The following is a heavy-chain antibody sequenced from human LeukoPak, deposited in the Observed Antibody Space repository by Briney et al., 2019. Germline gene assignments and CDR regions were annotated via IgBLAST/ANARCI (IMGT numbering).Heavy chain of an antibody. CDR2: IRSKALYGTS. CDR3: VRESVRDYYFDF. V-gene: IGHV3-49*04. J-gene: IGHJ4*02. Sequence: QPGRSLRLSCSGSGFRFGGYALSWVRQAPGKGREWVGFIRSKALYGTSEYAASVEGRFAISRDDSNNIVYLQMNSLKTEDTAVYFCVRESVRDYYFDFWGQGTLVTVSS. D-gene: IGHD3-10*02. CDR1: GFRFGGYA.